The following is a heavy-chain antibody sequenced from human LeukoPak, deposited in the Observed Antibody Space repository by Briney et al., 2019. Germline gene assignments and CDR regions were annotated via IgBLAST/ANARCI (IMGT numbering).Heavy chain of an antibody. D-gene: IGHD5-12*01. J-gene: IGHJ4*02. CDR3: ARRWLSYFDC. CDR1: GYSLTDYY. CDR2: IDPNSGDT. V-gene: IGHV1-2*02. Sequence: ASVKVSCKASGYSLTDYYIHWVRQAPGQGLEWMGWIDPNSGDTDYAQKFQGRVTMTRDTSISTAYMELSRLRSDDTAVFYCARRWLSYFDCWGQGTLVTVSS.